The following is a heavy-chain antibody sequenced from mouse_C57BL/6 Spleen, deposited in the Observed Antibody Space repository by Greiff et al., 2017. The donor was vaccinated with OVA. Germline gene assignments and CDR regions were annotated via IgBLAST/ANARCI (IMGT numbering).Heavy chain of an antibody. D-gene: IGHD1-1*01. Sequence: VQLQQSGAELVRPGASVTLSCKASGYTFTDYEMHWVKQTPVHGLEWIGAIDPETGGTAYNQKFKGKAILTADKSSSTAYMELRSLTSEDSAVYYCTRSSRFITTVVAPGGFAYWGQGTLVTVSA. CDR2: IDPETGGT. CDR1: GYTFTDYE. V-gene: IGHV1-15*01. CDR3: TRSSRFITTVVAPGGFAY. J-gene: IGHJ3*01.